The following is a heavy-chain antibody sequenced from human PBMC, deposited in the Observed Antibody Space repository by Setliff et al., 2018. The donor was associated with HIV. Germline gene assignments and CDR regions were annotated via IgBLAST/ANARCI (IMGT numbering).Heavy chain of an antibody. CDR1: GGSIISGSYY. CDR2: VFSTGSL. V-gene: IGHV4-39*02. J-gene: IGHJ5*02. CDR3: ARSFGNSWSGDRPHNYFDP. Sequence: PSETLSLTCTVSGGSIISGSYYWAWIRQSPGKGLEWIGSVFSTGSLYYNPSLRGRITISIDASENHFTLRLTSVTAEDTALYFCARSFGNSWSGDRPHNYFDPWGQGTLVTVSS. D-gene: IGHD4-4*01.